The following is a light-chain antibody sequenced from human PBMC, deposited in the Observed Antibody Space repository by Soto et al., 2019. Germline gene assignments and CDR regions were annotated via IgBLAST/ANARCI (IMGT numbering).Light chain of an antibody. CDR1: QSVSSN. J-gene: IGKJ1*01. V-gene: IGKV3-15*01. CDR3: QHYNSYSEA. CDR2: GES. Sequence: EIVITQAPATLSVSPRERATLSCRASQSVSSNFAWYQQKPGQAPRLLIYGESTRATGIPARFSGSGSGTEFTLTISSLQSEDFATYYCQHYNSYSEAFGQGTKVDIK.